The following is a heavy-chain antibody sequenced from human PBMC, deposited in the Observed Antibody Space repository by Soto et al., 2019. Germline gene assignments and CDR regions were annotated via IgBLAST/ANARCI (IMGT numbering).Heavy chain of an antibody. CDR1: GGSVSSGGYY. Sequence: PSETLSLTCTVSGGSVSSGGYYWSWIRQHPGKGLEWIGYIYYSGSTYYNTSLKSRVTISVDTSKNQFSLKLSSVTVADTVVYYCARGGYPQYYFDYWGQGTLVTVSS. D-gene: IGHD5-18*01. V-gene: IGHV4-31*03. CDR3: ARGGYPQYYFDY. J-gene: IGHJ4*02. CDR2: IYYSGST.